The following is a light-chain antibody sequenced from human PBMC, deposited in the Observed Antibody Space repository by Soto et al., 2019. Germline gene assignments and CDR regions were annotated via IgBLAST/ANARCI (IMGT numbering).Light chain of an antibody. CDR1: QSVSRK. CDR2: GAS. CDR3: QQYGSLSWA. Sequence: ESVLTQSPATLSLSPWERSTLSCRASQSVSRKLAWYEQTRGQAPRLLIYGASGRAAGIPDRFSGSGSGTDFTLTISRLEPEDFAVYYCQQYGSLSWAFGQGTMVDVK. V-gene: IGKV3-20*01. J-gene: IGKJ1*01.